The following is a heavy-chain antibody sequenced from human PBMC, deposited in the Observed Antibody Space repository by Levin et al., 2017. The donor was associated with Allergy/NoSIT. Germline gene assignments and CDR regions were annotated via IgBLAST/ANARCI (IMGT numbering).Heavy chain of an antibody. CDR1: GFTVSSNY. CDR2: IYSGGST. V-gene: IGHV3-66*01. D-gene: IGHD1-1*01. CDR3: ARVGRSERLTAYYFDY. J-gene: IGHJ4*02. Sequence: SCAASGFTVSSNYMSWVRQAPGKGLEWVSVIYSGGSTYYADSVKGRFTISRDNSKNTLYLQMNSLRAEDTAVYYCARVGRSERLTAYYFDYWGQGTLVTVSS.